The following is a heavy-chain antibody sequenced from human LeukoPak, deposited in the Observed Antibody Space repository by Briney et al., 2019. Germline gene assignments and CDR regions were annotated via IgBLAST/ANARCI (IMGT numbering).Heavy chain of an antibody. CDR2: MSTSGST. J-gene: IGHJ3*02. D-gene: IGHD3-10*01. CDR3: ARASITRVAFDI. Sequence: PSQTLSLTCTVSGGSISSGSYYWSWIRQPAGKGLEWIGRMSTSGSTNYNPSLKSRVTMSVDTSKNQFSLKLSSVTAADTAVYYCARASITRVAFDIWGQGTMVTVSS. V-gene: IGHV4-61*02. CDR1: GGSISSGSYY.